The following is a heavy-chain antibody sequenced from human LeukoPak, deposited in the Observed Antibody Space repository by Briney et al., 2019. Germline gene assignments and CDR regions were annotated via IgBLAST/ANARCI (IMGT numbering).Heavy chain of an antibody. CDR3: ARVANSELDN. J-gene: IGHJ4*02. Sequence: GGSLRPSSEASGFTSSNFLMSWVRQAPGKGLEWAASIRQDGIESKYVDSVGGRFTISRDNAENSVYLEMKRLRDEDTAVYYCARVANSELDNWGQRTL. D-gene: IGHD1-1*01. CDR1: GFTSSNFL. CDR2: IRQDGIES. V-gene: IGHV3-7*05.